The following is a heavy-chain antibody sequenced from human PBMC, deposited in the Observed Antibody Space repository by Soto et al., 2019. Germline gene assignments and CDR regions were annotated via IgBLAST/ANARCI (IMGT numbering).Heavy chain of an antibody. CDR1: GYSFTSYW. CDR2: IDPSDSYT. Sequence: GESLKISCKGSGYSFTSYWISWVRQMPGKGLEWMGRIDPSDSYTNYSPSFQGHVTISADKSISTAYLQWSSLKASDTAMYYCARLEKSSSSWNYGMDVWGQGTTVTVSS. CDR3: ARLEKSSSSWNYGMDV. J-gene: IGHJ6*02. D-gene: IGHD6-13*01. V-gene: IGHV5-10-1*01.